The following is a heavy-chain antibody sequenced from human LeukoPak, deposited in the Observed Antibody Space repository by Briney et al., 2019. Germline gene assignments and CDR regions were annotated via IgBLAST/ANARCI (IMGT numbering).Heavy chain of an antibody. V-gene: IGHV3-11*01. D-gene: IGHD5-18*01. Sequence: GGSLRLSCAASGFTFSDYYMSWIRQAPGKGLEWVSYISSSGSTIYYAASVKGRFTISRDNAKNSLYLQMNSLRAEDTAVYYCARDQVDTAMVRDPFDYWGQGTLVTVSS. J-gene: IGHJ4*02. CDR2: ISSSGSTI. CDR1: GFTFSDYY. CDR3: ARDQVDTAMVRDPFDY.